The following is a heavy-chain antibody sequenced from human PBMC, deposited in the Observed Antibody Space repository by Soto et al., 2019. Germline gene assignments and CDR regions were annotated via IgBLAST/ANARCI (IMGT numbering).Heavy chain of an antibody. CDR2: ISYDGSNK. J-gene: IGHJ4*02. V-gene: IGHV3-30*18. CDR3: AKAPRQQLTKDY. D-gene: IGHD6-13*01. Sequence: GGSLRLSCAGSGFTFSSYGMHWVRQAPGKGLEWVAVISYDGSNKYYADSVKGRFTISRDNSKNTLYLQMNSLRAEDTAVYYCAKAPRQQLTKDYWGQGTLVTVSS. CDR1: GFTFSSYG.